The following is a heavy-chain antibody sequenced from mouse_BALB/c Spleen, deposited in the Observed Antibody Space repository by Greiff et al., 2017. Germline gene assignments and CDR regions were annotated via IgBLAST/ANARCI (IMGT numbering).Heavy chain of an antibody. Sequence: VQLKESGPGLVAPSQSLSITCTVSGFSLTSYDISWIRQPPGKGLEWLGVIWTGGGTNYNSAFMSRLSISKDNSKSQVFLKMNSLQTDDTAIYYCVRGVYVNYYFDYWGQGTTLTVSS. CDR2: IWTGGGT. D-gene: IGHD2-1*01. J-gene: IGHJ2*01. CDR1: GFSLTSYD. V-gene: IGHV2-9-2*01. CDR3: VRGVYVNYYFDY.